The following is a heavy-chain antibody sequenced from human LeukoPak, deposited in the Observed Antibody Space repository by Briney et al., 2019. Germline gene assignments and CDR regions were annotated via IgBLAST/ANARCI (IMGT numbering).Heavy chain of an antibody. D-gene: IGHD6-13*01. CDR2: INPNSGGT. Sequence: GASVTVSCQASGYTFTGYFMHWVRQAPGQGLEWMGRINPNSGGTNYAQKFQGRVIMTRDTSISTAYSKLSRLRSDDTAVYYCARDLDGSSGCDYWGQGTLVTVSS. V-gene: IGHV1-2*06. CDR1: GYTFTGYF. J-gene: IGHJ4*02. CDR3: ARDLDGSSGCDY.